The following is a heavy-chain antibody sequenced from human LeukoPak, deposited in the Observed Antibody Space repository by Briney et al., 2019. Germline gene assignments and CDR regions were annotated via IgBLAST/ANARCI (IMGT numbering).Heavy chain of an antibody. CDR3: ARPIWGPRAVGSAFDI. J-gene: IGHJ3*02. CDR2: IYPGDSDT. D-gene: IGHD7-27*01. CDR1: GYSFTSYW. V-gene: IGHV5-51*01. Sequence: GESLKISCKGSGYSFTSYWIGWVRQMPGKGLEWMGIIYPGDSDTRYSPSFQGQVTISADKSISTAYLQWSSLKASDTAMYYCARPIWGPRAVGSAFDIWGQGTMVTVSS.